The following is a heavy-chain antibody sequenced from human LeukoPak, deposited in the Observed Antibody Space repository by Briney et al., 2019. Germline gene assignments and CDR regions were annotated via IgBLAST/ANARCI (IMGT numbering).Heavy chain of an antibody. Sequence: SQTLSLTCAISGDSVSSNSAAWNWIRQSPSRGLEWLGRTYYRSKWYNDYAVSVKSRITINPDTSKNQFSLQLNSVTPEDTAVYYCARDFGWRWQQPSPAAFDIWGQGTMVTVSS. CDR1: GDSVSSNSAA. J-gene: IGHJ3*02. CDR3: ARDFGWRWQQPSPAAFDI. D-gene: IGHD5-24*01. CDR2: TYYRSKWYN. V-gene: IGHV6-1*01.